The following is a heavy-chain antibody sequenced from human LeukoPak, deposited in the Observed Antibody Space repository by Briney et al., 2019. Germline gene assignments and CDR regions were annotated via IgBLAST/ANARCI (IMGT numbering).Heavy chain of an antibody. J-gene: IGHJ5*02. D-gene: IGHD4-23*01. CDR3: ARDNSVGTNAWWFDP. CDR1: GYTFTSYG. CDR2: ISAYNGNT. V-gene: IGHV1-18*01. Sequence: ASVKVSCKASGYTFTSYGISWVRQAPGQGLEWMGWISAYNGNTNYAQKLQGRVTMTTDTSTSTAYMELRSLRSDDTAVYYCARDNSVGTNAWWFDPWGQGTLVTVSS.